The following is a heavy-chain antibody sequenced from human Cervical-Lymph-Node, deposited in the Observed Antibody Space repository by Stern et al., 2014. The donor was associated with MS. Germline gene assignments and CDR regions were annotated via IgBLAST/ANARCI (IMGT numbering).Heavy chain of an antibody. J-gene: IGHJ4*01. V-gene: IGHV3-21*01. CDR3: ARELDPHDY. CDR1: GFTFSSYS. CDR2: ISSGSTYI. Sequence: EVQLVESGGGLVKPGGSLRLSCAASGFTFSSYSMNWVRQAPGKGLEWVSSISSGSTYINYADSVKGRFTVSRDNAKNSLYLQMSSLRAEDTAVYYCARELDPHDYWGHGTLVTVSS.